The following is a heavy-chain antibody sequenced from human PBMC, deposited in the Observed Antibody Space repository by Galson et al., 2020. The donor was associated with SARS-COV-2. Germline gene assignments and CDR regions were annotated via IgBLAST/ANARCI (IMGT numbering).Heavy chain of an antibody. J-gene: IGHJ4*02. Sequence: ALVKVSCKASGYTFTSYGISWVRQAPGQGLEWMGWISAYNGNTNYAQKLQGRVTMTTDTSTSTAYRELRSLRSDDTAVYYCARADSHDYGNCPGDDYGGQGTLVTVSS. CDR2: ISAYNGNT. CDR3: ARADSHDYGNCPGDDY. CDR1: GYTFTSYG. D-gene: IGHD4-17*01. V-gene: IGHV1-18*01.